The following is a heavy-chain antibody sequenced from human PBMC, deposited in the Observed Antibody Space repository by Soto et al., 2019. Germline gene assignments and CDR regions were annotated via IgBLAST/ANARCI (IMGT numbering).Heavy chain of an antibody. CDR1: GDSISSSSHY. V-gene: IGHV4-39*01. D-gene: IGHD6-13*01. Sequence: PSETLSLTCTVSGDSISSSSHYWGWIRQPPGKGLEWIGSIYYSGTTHYNPSLKSRVIITGDSPKNQFSLKVNSVTAADTAVYYCVRQIARSWDSFDYWRQAALGTVST. CDR2: IYYSGTT. CDR3: VRQIARSWDSFDY. J-gene: IGHJ4*02.